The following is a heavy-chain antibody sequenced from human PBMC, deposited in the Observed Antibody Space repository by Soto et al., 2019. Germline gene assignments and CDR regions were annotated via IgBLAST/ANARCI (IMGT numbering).Heavy chain of an antibody. D-gene: IGHD3-10*01. V-gene: IGHV4-39*01. CDR1: GGYISSSSYY. CDR3: ARLRGSGSRP. CDR2: IYYSGIT. Sequence: QLQLQESGPGLVKPSETLSLTCTVSGGYISSSSYYWGWIRQPPGKGLEWIGSIYYSGITYYNPSLKSRVTISVDTSKNQCSLQLSSVTAADTAVYYCARLRGSGSRPWGQGTLVTVSS. J-gene: IGHJ5*02.